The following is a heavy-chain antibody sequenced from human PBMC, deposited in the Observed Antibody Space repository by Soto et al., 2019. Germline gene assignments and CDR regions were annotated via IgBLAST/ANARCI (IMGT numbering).Heavy chain of an antibody. V-gene: IGHV3-9*01. J-gene: IGHJ5*02. CDR1: GFTFHDYA. D-gene: IGHD6-19*01. CDR3: AEDIGSVWYSGRFDP. Sequence: EVQLVESGGGLVQPGRSLRLSCTASGFTFHDYAMHWVRQAPGKGLEWVSGICGSSDSIGYADSVRGGFTISRDNAKNSLYLQMNSLRPEDTAFYYCAEDIGSVWYSGRFDPWGQGTLVTVSS. CDR2: ICGSSDSI.